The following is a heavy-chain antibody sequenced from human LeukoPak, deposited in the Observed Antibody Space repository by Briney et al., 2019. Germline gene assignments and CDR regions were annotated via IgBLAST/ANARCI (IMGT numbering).Heavy chain of an antibody. CDR3: ARGFFVRENPGSWFDP. Sequence: SQTLSLTCAVSGGSIGSGGYSWNWIRQPPGKGLEWIGYIYHTGNTFYNPSLKSRVTISVDRSKNQFSLRLTSVTAADTAVYYCARGFFVRENPGSWFDPWGQGTLVTVSP. CDR2: IYHTGNT. J-gene: IGHJ5*02. D-gene: IGHD3-10*02. CDR1: GGSIGSGGYS. V-gene: IGHV4-30-2*01.